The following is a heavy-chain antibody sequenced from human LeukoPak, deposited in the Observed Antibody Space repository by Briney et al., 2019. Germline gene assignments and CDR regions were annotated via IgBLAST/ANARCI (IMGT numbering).Heavy chain of an antibody. CDR1: GFTFSSYG. CDR3: AKPGGYSGYDDDSPEYFQH. J-gene: IGHJ1*01. CDR2: ISYDGSNK. Sequence: QPGGSLRLSCAASGFTFSSYGMHWVRQAPGKGLEWVAVISYDGSNKYYADSVKGRFTISRDNSKNTLYLQMNSLRAEDTAVYYCAKPGGYSGYDDDSPEYFQHWGQGTLVTVSS. D-gene: IGHD5-12*01. V-gene: IGHV3-30*18.